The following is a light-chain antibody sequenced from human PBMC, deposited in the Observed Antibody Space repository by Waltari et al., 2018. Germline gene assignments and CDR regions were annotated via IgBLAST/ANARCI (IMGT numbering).Light chain of an antibody. CDR1: QSVTSY. CDR3: QQRSNWT. V-gene: IGKV3-11*01. J-gene: IGKJ1*01. Sequence: DIVLTQSPATLSLSPGETATLSCRDIQSVTSYLTWYQQKPGQAPSLLLYDASHRATGIPARFSGSGSGTDFTLTISSLEPEDFAVYYCQQRSNWTFGQGTKVEIK. CDR2: DAS.